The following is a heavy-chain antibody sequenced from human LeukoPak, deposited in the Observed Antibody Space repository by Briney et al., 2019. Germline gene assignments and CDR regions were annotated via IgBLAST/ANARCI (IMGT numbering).Heavy chain of an antibody. CDR2: TSSSDAGT. V-gene: IGHV3-23*01. CDR3: AKAPVTSCRGAYCYPFDS. J-gene: IGHJ4*02. Sequence: GGSLRLSCAASGFTFSSYGMSWVRQAPGKGLEWVAATSSSDAGTYHADSVRGRFTISRDNSKNTLYLQMNSLRAEDAAVYFCAKAPVTSCRGAYCYPFDSWGQGTLVTVSS. CDR1: GFTFSSYG. D-gene: IGHD2-21*01.